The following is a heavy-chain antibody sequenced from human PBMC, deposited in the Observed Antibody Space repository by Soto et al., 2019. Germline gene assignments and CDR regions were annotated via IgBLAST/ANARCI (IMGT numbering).Heavy chain of an antibody. CDR2: SNAGNGNT. D-gene: IGHD1-20*01. CDR1: GYTFTSYA. V-gene: IGHV1-3*05. CDR3: ARGITLPTPLDY. Sequence: QVQLVQSGAEEKKPGASVKFSCKASGYTFTSYAMHWVRQAPGHRLEWMGWSNAGNGNTKYSQKFQGRVTITRDTSASSAYMELSSLRSEDTAVYYCARGITLPTPLDYWGQGTLVTVSS. J-gene: IGHJ4*02.